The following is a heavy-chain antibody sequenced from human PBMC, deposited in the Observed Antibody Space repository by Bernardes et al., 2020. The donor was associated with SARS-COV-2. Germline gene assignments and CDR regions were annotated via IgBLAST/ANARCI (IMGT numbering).Heavy chain of an antibody. J-gene: IGHJ4*02. D-gene: IGHD3-9*01. CDR2: IDWDDDK. Sequence: SGPTLVKPTQTLTLTCPFSGFSLSTSGMCVSWIRQPPGKALEWLALIDWDDDKYYSTSLKTRLTISKDTSKNQVVLTMTNMDPVDTATYYCARTKNYYDILTGYYYYFDYWGQGTLVTVSS. V-gene: IGHV2-70*01. CDR1: GFSLSTSGMC. CDR3: ARTKNYYDILTGYYYYFDY.